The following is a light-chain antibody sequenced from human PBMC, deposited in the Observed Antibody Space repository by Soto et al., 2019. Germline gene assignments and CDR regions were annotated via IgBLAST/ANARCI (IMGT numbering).Light chain of an antibody. CDR2: AAS. V-gene: IGKV1-12*01. Sequence: DIQMTQSPSSMSASVGDRVTITCRASQGIGSWLVWYQQKPGKAPKFLIYAASNLQNGVPSRFSGSGSGTDFPLTISSLQPEDSATYYCQQTNSFPLTFGGGTKVEIK. J-gene: IGKJ4*01. CDR1: QGIGSW. CDR3: QQTNSFPLT.